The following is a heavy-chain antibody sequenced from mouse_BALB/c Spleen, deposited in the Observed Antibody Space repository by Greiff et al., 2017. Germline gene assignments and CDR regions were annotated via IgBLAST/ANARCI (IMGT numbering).Heavy chain of an antibody. V-gene: IGHV3-8*02. CDR1: GDSITSGY. J-gene: IGHJ4*01. D-gene: IGHD1-1*01. CDR3: ARLEYYGSSYYAMDY. Sequence: DVQLQESGPSLVKPSQTLSLTCSVTGDSITSGYWNWIRKFPGNKLEYMGYISYSGSTYYNPSLKSRISITRDTSKNQYYLQLNSVTTEDTATYYCARLEYYGSSYYAMDYWGQGTSVTVSS. CDR2: ISYSGST.